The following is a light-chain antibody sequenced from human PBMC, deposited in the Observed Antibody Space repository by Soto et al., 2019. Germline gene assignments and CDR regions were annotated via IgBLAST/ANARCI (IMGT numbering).Light chain of an antibody. Sequence: QAVVTQEPSFSVSPGGTVTLTCGLSSGSVSTSYYPGWYQQTPGQAPRTLIYNTNTRSSGVPDRFSGSILGTKAALTITGAQADYESDYYCVLFMGSGTWVFGGGTKLTVL. CDR2: NTN. V-gene: IGLV8-61*01. CDR1: SGSVSTSYY. CDR3: VLFMGSGTWV. J-gene: IGLJ2*01.